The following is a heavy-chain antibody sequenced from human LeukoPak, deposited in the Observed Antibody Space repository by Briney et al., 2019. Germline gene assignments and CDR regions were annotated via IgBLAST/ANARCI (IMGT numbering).Heavy chain of an antibody. CDR1: GYTFTGCY. CDR3: ARVGSYYPRAYYFDY. Sequence: ASVKVSCKASGYTFTGCYMHWVRQAPGQGLEWMGWINPNSGGTNHAQKFQGRVTMTRDTSISTAYMELSRLRSDDTAVYYRARVGSYYPRAYYFDYWGQGTLVTVSS. J-gene: IGHJ4*02. V-gene: IGHV1-2*02. D-gene: IGHD1-26*01. CDR2: INPNSGGT.